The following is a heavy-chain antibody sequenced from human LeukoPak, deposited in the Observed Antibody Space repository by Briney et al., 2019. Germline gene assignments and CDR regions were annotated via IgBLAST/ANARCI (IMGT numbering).Heavy chain of an antibody. CDR1: GXXFXRHG. D-gene: IGHD3-10*01. J-gene: IGHJ4*02. V-gene: IGHV3-30*18. CDR2: ISYDGSNK. CDR3: GKDMARIYYYGSGEIDY. Sequence: GRSLRLSCAAXGXXFXRHGMHWVRQVPGKGLEWLAVISYDGSNKAYADSVKGRFTISRDNSNNTLHLQMNSLRAEDTAVYYCGKDMARIYYYGSGEIDYWGQGTLVTVSS.